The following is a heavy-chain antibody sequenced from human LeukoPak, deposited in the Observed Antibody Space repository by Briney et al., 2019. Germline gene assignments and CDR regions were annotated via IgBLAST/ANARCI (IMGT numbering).Heavy chain of an antibody. V-gene: IGHV4-30-2*01. CDR1: GGSISSGGYS. J-gene: IGHJ6*02. Sequence: SQTLSLTCAVSGGSISSGGYSWSWIRQPPGKGLEWIGYIYHSGSTYYNPSLKSRVTISVDRSKNQFSLKLSSVTAADTAVYYCATSIAAADYYGMDVWGQGTTVTVSS. CDR2: IYHSGST. D-gene: IGHD6-13*01. CDR3: ATSIAAADYYGMDV.